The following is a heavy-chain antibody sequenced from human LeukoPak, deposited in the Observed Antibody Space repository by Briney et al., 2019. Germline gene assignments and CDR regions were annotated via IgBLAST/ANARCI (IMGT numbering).Heavy chain of an antibody. J-gene: IGHJ4*02. D-gene: IGHD2-15*01. Sequence: ASVKVSCKVSGYKFTSDINWMRQAPGQGLEWMGWMNPDSGNAEYAQKFQGRVTMTRDNSISTAYMELRSLRSEDTAVYYCARGAVSPDCNGGSCYTFDYLGQGTLVTVSS. V-gene: IGHV1-8*01. CDR1: GYKFTSD. CDR2: MNPDSGNA. CDR3: ARGAVSPDCNGGSCYTFDY.